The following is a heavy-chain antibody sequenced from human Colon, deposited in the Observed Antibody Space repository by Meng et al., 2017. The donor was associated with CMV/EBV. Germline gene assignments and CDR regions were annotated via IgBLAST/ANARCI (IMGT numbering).Heavy chain of an antibody. V-gene: IGHV4-4*02. CDR3: ASINYSTALGFFDY. CDR1: GDSISSSNW. J-gene: IGHJ4*02. Sequence: SETLSLTCAVSGDSISSSNWWSWVRQPPGKGLEWIGEIYHSGSTNYNPSLKSRVTISVDKSKNQFSLKLSSVTAADTAVYYCASINYSTALGFFDYWGQGTLVTVSS. CDR2: IYHSGST. D-gene: IGHD4-11*01.